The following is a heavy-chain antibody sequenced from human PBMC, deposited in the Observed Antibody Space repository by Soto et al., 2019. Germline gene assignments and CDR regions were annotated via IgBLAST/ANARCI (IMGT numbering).Heavy chain of an antibody. D-gene: IGHD2-8*01. CDR1: GGTFSSYA. CDR2: IIPIFGTA. Sequence: SVKVSCKASGGTFSSYAISWVRQAPGQGLEWMGGIIPIFGTANYAQKFQGRVTITADESTSTAYMELSSLRSEDTAVYYCARGGPVPGRYCTNGVCYTPLDAFDICGQGTIATVSS. V-gene: IGHV1-69*13. CDR3: ARGGPVPGRYCTNGVCYTPLDAFDI. J-gene: IGHJ3*02.